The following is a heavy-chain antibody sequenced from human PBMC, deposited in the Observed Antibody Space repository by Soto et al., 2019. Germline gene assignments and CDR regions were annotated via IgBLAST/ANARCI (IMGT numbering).Heavy chain of an antibody. CDR1: GGTFSSYA. CDR2: IIPIFGTA. CDR3: ARSLNYYDSSGYYPFDY. J-gene: IGHJ4*02. V-gene: IGHV1-69*01. D-gene: IGHD3-22*01. Sequence: QVQLVQSGAEVKKPGSSVKVSCKASGGTFSSYAISWVRQAPGQGREWMGGIIPIFGTANYAQKFQGRVTITADESTSTAYMELSSLRSEDTAVYYCARSLNYYDSSGYYPFDYWGQGTLVTVSS.